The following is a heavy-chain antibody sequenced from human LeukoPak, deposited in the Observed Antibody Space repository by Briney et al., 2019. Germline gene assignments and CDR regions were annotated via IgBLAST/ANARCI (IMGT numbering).Heavy chain of an antibody. CDR3: ARAGPPLEFDC. V-gene: IGHV1-2*06. D-gene: IGHD3-10*01. CDR2: INPNSGDT. J-gene: IGHJ4*02. Sequence: ASVKVSCKASGYTLTAYYVHWVRQAPGQGLEWMGRINPNSGDTNYAQEFQGRVTMTRDTSISTAYMELSRPRSDDTAVYYCARAGPPLEFDCWGQGTLVTVSS. CDR1: GYTLTAYY.